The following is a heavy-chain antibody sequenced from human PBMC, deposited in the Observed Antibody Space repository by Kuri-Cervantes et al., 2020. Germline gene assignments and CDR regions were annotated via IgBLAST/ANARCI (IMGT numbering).Heavy chain of an antibody. CDR3: ARDLHSYYSDL. V-gene: IGHV3-33*01. Sequence: KSLKSSCAASGFTFSTYGMHWVRQAPGKGLEWVAVVWHDGGSKYYAASVKGRFTISRDNSKNTLSLQMNSLRAEDTAVYYCARDLHSYYSDLWGQGTLVTVSS. J-gene: IGHJ4*02. CDR2: VWHDGGSK. CDR1: GFTFSTYG.